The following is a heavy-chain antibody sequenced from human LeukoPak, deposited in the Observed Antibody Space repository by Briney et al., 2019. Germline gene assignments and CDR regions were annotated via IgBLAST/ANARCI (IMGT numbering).Heavy chain of an antibody. CDR3: ARRLPAAIHDAFDI. Sequence: PSETLSLTCTVSGGSISSYYWSWIRQPPGKGLEWIGYIYYSGSTNYNPSLKSRVTISVDTSKNQFSLKLSSVTAADTAVYYCARRLPAAIHDAFDIWGQGTMVTVSS. J-gene: IGHJ3*02. V-gene: IGHV4-59*08. D-gene: IGHD2-2*01. CDR1: GGSISSYY. CDR2: IYYSGST.